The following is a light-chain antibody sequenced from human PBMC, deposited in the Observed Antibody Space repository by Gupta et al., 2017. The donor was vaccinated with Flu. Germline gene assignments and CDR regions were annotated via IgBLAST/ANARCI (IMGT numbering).Light chain of an antibody. CDR3: SAYRRNTLEVI. CDR1: SSDVGGYDY. J-gene: IGLJ2*01. Sequence: QSALTQPASVSGSPGQSITISCTGTSSDVGGYDYVSWYQQHPGKAPKLMIYDVTNRPSGVSNRFSGSKSGNTASLTISGLQAEDEAKYYCSAYRRNTLEVIFGGGTKLTVL. CDR2: DVT. V-gene: IGLV2-14*03.